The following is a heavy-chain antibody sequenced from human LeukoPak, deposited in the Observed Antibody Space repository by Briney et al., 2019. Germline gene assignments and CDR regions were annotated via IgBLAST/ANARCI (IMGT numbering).Heavy chain of an antibody. Sequence: ASVKVSCKASGYTFTSYGISWVRQAPGQGLEWMGWISAYNGNTNYAQKRPGRVTMTADTSTSTAYMELRRLRSDDTAVYYCARDLRHNMVRGVMGPLNYWGQGTLVTVSS. CDR3: ARDLRHNMVRGVMGPLNY. D-gene: IGHD3-10*01. CDR2: ISAYNGNT. J-gene: IGHJ4*02. V-gene: IGHV1-18*04. CDR1: GYTFTSYG.